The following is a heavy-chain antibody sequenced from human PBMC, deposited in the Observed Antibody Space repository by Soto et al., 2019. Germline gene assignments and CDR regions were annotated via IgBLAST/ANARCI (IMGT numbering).Heavy chain of an antibody. D-gene: IGHD1-1*01. Sequence: DVQLVESGGGLVQPGGSLKLSCAASGFTFSGSAMHWVRQASGKGLEWVGRIRSKANSYATAYAASVKGRVTISRDDSKNTAYLQMTSQKTEETAVYCCTRREVLDDGMDVWGQGNTVTVSS. CDR3: TRREVLDDGMDV. CDR1: GFTFSGSA. CDR2: IRSKANSYAT. V-gene: IGHV3-73*02. J-gene: IGHJ6*02.